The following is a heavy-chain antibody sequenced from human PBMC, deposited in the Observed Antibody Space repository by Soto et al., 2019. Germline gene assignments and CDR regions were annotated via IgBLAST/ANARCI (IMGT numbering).Heavy chain of an antibody. CDR3: ARVDGDYFSTGYFDY. V-gene: IGHV4-59*01. CDR1: GGSISSYY. D-gene: IGHD4-17*01. CDR2: IYYSGST. J-gene: IGHJ4*02. Sequence: SETLSLTCTVSGGSISSYYWSWIRQPPGKGLEWIGYIYYSGSTNYNPSLKSRVTISVDTSKNQFSLKLSSVTAADTAVYYCARVDGDYFSTGYFDYWGQGTLVTVSS.